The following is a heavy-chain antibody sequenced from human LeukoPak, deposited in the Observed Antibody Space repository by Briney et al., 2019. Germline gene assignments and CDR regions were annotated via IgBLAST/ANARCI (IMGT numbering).Heavy chain of an antibody. D-gene: IGHD2-15*01. V-gene: IGHV5-51*01. CDR1: GYSFTSYW. CDR3: ARGSYCSGGSCCLGYYYYGMDV. CDR2: IYPGDSDT. J-gene: IGHJ6*02. Sequence: GESLKISCKGSGYSFTSYWIGWVRQMPGKGLEWMGIIYPGDSDTRYSPSFQGQVTISADKSISTAYLQWSSLKASDTAMYYCARGSYCSGGSCCLGYYYYGMDVWGQGTTVTVSS.